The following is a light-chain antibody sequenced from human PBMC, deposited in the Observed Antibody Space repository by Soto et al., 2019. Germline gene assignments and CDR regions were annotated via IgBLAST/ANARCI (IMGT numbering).Light chain of an antibody. Sequence: EIVMTQSPATLSVSPGERATLCFRASQSVSSKLAWYQQKPGQAPRLLIYGASTRATGIPARFSGSGSGTEFTLTISSLQSEDFAVYYCQQYNNWPPITFGQGTRLEIK. CDR3: QQYNNWPPIT. J-gene: IGKJ5*01. CDR1: QSVSSK. V-gene: IGKV3-15*01. CDR2: GAS.